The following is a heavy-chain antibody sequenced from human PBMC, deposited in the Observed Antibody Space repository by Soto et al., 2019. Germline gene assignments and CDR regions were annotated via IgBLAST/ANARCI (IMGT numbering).Heavy chain of an antibody. V-gene: IGHV4-34*01. CDR1: CGSFSGYY. CDR3: ARGKGSVVRGVIIRSPPDY. D-gene: IGHD3-10*01. CDR2: INHSGST. J-gene: IGHJ4*02. Sequence: TLSLTCAVYCGSFSGYYWSWIRQPPGKGLEWIGEINHSGSTNYNPSLKSRVTISVDTSKNQFSLKLSSVTAADTAVYYCARGKGSVVRGVIIRSPPDYWGQGTLVTVSS.